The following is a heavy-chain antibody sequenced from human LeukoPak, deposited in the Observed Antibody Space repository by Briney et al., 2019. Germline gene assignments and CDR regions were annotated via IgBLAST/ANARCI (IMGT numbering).Heavy chain of an antibody. CDR1: GYTLTELS. J-gene: IGHJ4*02. CDR3: AISSAYGDYADY. Sequence: GSVKVSCKVSGYTLTELSMHWVRQAPGKGLEWMGGFDPEDGVTIYAQKFQGRVTMTEDTSTDTAYMELSSLRSEDTAVYYCAISSAYGDYADYWGQGTLVT. V-gene: IGHV1-24*01. D-gene: IGHD4-17*01. CDR2: FDPEDGVT.